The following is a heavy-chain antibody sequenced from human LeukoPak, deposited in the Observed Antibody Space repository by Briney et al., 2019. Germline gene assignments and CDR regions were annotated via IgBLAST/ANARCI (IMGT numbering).Heavy chain of an antibody. J-gene: IGHJ3*02. Sequence: PSETLSLTCAVYGGSFSGDFWSWIRQSPGKGLEWIGEINHGGSTTYNPSLQSRVTMSVDTSKNQFSLKLSSVTAADTAVYYCARGPYYYDSSGYYLIAFDIWGQGTMVTVSS. CDR1: GGSFSGDF. CDR3: ARGPYYYDSSGYYLIAFDI. CDR2: INHGGST. V-gene: IGHV4-34*01. D-gene: IGHD3-22*01.